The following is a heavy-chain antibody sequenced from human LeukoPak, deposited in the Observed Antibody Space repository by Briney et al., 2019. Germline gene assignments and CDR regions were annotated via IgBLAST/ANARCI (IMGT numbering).Heavy chain of an antibody. D-gene: IGHD6-19*01. CDR3: ASPRSVAGTFDY. V-gene: IGHV4-39*01. CDR2: IYYSGST. J-gene: IGHJ4*02. CDR1: GGSISSSSYY. Sequence: SETLSLTCTVSGGSISSSSYYWGWIRQPPGKGLEWIGSIYYSGSTYYNPSLKSRVTISVDTSKNQFSLKLSSVTAADTAVYYCASPRSVAGTFDYWGQGTLVTVSS.